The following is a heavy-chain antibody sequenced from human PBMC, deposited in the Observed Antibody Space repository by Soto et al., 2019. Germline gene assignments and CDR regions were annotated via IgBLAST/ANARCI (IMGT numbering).Heavy chain of an antibody. CDR2: ISGSGGST. CDR3: AKGGYCSSTSCYYYYMDV. CDR1: GFSFSSYA. J-gene: IGHJ6*03. Sequence: GGSLRLSCAASGFSFSSYAMSWVRQAPGKGLEWVSGISGSGGSTYHPDSVKGRFTISRDNSKNTLYLQMNSLRAEDTAVYYCAKGGYCSSTSCYYYYMDVWGKGTTVTVSS. D-gene: IGHD2-2*01. V-gene: IGHV3-23*01.